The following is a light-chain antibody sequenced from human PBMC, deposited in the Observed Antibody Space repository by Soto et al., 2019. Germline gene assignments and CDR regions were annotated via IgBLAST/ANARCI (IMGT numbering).Light chain of an antibody. V-gene: IGKV1-9*01. J-gene: IGKJ3*01. CDR2: AAS. Sequence: DIPLTQSPSFLSASVGDRVTITCRASQDVSRYLAWYQQKPGQAPNLLIYAASTLRSGVPSRFSGSGSETEFTLTISSLQPEDFATYYCQQLNSYVFAFGPGTKVDIK. CDR3: QQLNSYVFA. CDR1: QDVSRY.